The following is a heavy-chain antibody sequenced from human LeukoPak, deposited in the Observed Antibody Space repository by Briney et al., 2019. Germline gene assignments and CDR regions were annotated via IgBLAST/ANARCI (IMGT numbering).Heavy chain of an antibody. CDR3: ARDGLYYFDY. Sequence: SQTLSLTCTVSGGSISSGDYYWSWLRQPPGTGLEWIGYIYYSGSTYYNPSLKSRVTISVDTSKNQFSLKLSSVTAADTAVYYCARDGLYYFDYWGQGTLVTVSS. CDR1: GGSISSGDYY. CDR2: IYYSGST. D-gene: IGHD6-19*01. V-gene: IGHV4-30-4*08. J-gene: IGHJ4*02.